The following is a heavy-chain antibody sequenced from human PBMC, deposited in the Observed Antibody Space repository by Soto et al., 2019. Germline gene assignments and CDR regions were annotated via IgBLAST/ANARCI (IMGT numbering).Heavy chain of an antibody. J-gene: IGHJ6*02. D-gene: IGHD2-21*02. CDR3: ARKDGGNSAYYGMDV. Sequence: QVQLQESGPGLVKPSGTLSLTCAVSGGSISSSNWWCWVRQPPGKGLEWIGEFYHSGSTNYNPSLKSRVTISVDKSKNQFSLKLSSVTAADTAVYYCARKDGGNSAYYGMDVWGQGTTVTVSS. CDR2: FYHSGST. V-gene: IGHV4-4*02. CDR1: GGSISSSNW.